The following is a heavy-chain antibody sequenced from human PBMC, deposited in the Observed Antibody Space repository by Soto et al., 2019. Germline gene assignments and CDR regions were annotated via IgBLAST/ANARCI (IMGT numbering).Heavy chain of an antibody. V-gene: IGHV1-3*01. CDR3: ARSDGCFGEFGYY. CDR2: INAGNGNT. D-gene: IGHD3-10*01. Sequence: QVQLVQSGAEVKKPGASVKVSCKASGYTFTSYAMHWVRQAPGQRLEWMGWINAGNGNTKYSQKFQDRVTITRDTSASTAYMELSSLRSEDTAVYYCARSDGCFGEFGYYWGQGTQVTVSS. J-gene: IGHJ4*02. CDR1: GYTFTSYA.